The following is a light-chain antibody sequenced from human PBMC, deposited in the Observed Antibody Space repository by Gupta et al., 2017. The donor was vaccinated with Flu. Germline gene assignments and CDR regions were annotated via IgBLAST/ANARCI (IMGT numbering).Light chain of an antibody. CDR2: AAS. CDR3: QQSSSTPRT. CDR1: QSISSY. V-gene: IGKV1-39*01. Sequence: DIQMTQSPSSLSASVGDRVTITCRASQSISSYLHWYQQKPGKAPKLLIYAASSLQGGVPSRFSGSGSGTDFTLTISSLQPEDFATYYCQQSSSTPRTFGGGTKVEIK. J-gene: IGKJ4*01.